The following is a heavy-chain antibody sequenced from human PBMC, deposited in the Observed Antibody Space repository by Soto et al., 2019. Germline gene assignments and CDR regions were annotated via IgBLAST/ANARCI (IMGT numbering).Heavy chain of an antibody. D-gene: IGHD3-22*01. Sequence: ASLKVSCKASGYTFTSYGISWVRQAPGQGLEWMGWISAYNGNTNYAQKLQGRVTMTTDTSTSTAYMELRSLRSDDTAVYYCARVRDYYDSRGYYVDYWGQGTLVTVSS. V-gene: IGHV1-18*01. CDR2: ISAYNGNT. CDR3: ARVRDYYDSRGYYVDY. CDR1: GYTFTSYG. J-gene: IGHJ4*02.